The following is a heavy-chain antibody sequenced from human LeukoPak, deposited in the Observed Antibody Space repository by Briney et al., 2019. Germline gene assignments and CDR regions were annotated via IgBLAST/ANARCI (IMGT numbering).Heavy chain of an antibody. CDR1: GFTFSAYY. Sequence: GGSLRLSCAASGFTFSAYYMSWIRQAPGKGLEWLSYIRSSGTTIYYADSVKGRFTISRDNAKNSLYLQMHSLRVEDTAVYYCAHLVWEYVGGLDVWGQGTTVTVSS. J-gene: IGHJ6*02. CDR3: AHLVWEYVGGLDV. V-gene: IGHV3-11*01. D-gene: IGHD3/OR15-3a*01. CDR2: IRSSGTTI.